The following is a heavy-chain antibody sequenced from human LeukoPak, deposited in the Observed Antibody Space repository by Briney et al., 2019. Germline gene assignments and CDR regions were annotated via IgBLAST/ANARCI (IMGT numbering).Heavy chain of an antibody. CDR1: GGSFSTYY. D-gene: IGHD2-21*02. V-gene: IGHV4-34*01. Sequence: SETLSLTCAVYGGSFSTYYWSWIRQPPGKGLEWIGEINHSGSTNYNPSLTSRVTISVDTSKNQFSLKLSSVTAADTAVYYCARGGFYCGGDCYVDYWGQGTLVTVSS. CDR2: INHSGST. CDR3: ARGGFYCGGDCYVDY. J-gene: IGHJ4*02.